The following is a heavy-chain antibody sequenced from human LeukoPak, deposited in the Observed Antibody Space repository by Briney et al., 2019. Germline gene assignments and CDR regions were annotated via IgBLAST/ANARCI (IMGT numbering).Heavy chain of an antibody. D-gene: IGHD3-10*01. CDR2: ISAYNGNT. CDR3: ARDEFMWFGGYYFDY. CDR1: GYTFTSDG. V-gene: IGHV1-18*01. Sequence: GASVKVSCKASGYTFTSDGISWVREGPGQGLEWMGWISAYNGNTNYAQKLQGRVTMTTDTSTSTAYMELRSLRSDDTAVYYCARDEFMWFGGYYFDYWGQGTLVTVSS. J-gene: IGHJ4*02.